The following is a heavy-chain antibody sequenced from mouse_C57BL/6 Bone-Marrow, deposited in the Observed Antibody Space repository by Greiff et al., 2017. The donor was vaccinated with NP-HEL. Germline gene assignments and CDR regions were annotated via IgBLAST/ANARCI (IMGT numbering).Heavy chain of an antibody. D-gene: IGHD3-2*02. Sequence: EVKLMESGGGLVQPGGSMKLSCAASGFTFSDAWMDWVRQSPEKGLEWVAEIRNKANNHATYYAESVKGRFTISRDDSKSSVYLQMNSLRAEDTGIYYCTRRDSSGYRAWFAYWGQGTLVTVSA. J-gene: IGHJ3*01. CDR3: TRRDSSGYRAWFAY. CDR2: IRNKANNHAT. V-gene: IGHV6-6*01. CDR1: GFTFSDAW.